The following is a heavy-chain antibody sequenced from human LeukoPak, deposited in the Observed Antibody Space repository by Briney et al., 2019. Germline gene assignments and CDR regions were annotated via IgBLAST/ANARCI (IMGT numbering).Heavy chain of an antibody. CDR1: GGSISSSSYY. V-gene: IGHV4-39*01. CDR2: IYYSGST. D-gene: IGHD2-15*01. J-gene: IGHJ4*02. CDR3: AGHTPMLPYYFDY. Sequence: PSETLSLTCTVSGGSISSSSYYWGWIRQPPGKGLEWIGSIYYSGSTYYNPSLKSRVTISVDTSKNQFSLKLSSVTAADTAVYYCAGHTPMLPYYFDYWGQGTLVTVSS.